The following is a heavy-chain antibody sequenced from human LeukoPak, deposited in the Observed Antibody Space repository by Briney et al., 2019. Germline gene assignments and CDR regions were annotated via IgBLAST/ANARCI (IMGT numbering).Heavy chain of an antibody. V-gene: IGHV4-59*01. CDR2: IYYSGST. J-gene: IGHJ5*02. CDR1: GGSISSNY. D-gene: IGHD3-22*01. Sequence: PSETLSFTCTVSGGSISSNYWSWIRQPPGKGLEWIGYIYYSGSTNYNPSLKSRVTISVDTSKNQFSLKLSSVTAADTAVYYCARGPYDSSGYYYPWGQGTLVTVSS. CDR3: ARGPYDSSGYYYP.